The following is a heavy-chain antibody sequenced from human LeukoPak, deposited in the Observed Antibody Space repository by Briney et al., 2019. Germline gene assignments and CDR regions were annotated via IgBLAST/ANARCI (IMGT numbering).Heavy chain of an antibody. V-gene: IGHV3-48*03. CDR2: ISSTGSPI. D-gene: IGHD1-1*01. CDR1: GFTFRNEE. J-gene: IGHJ4*02. CDR3: ARGGNFAPFDY. Sequence: EGSLRLSCAVSGFTFRNEEMNWVRQAPGRGLEWIAYISSTGSPIFYGDSVKGRFTISRDNAKNSLYLQMNTLRVEDTAIYYCARGGNFAPFDYWGQGALVAVSS.